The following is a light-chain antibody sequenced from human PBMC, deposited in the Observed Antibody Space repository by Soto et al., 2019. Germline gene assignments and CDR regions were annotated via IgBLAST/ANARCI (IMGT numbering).Light chain of an antibody. CDR3: QQYYSYPPFT. CDR1: QNIRSF. V-gene: IGKV1-8*01. CDR2: AAS. Sequence: IQMTQSPSSLSASVGDRVTITCRASQNIRSFLNWYQQKPGKAPRLLIYAASTLQSGVPSRFSGSGSGTDFTLTISCLQSEDFATYYCQQYYSYPPFTFGPGTKVDIK. J-gene: IGKJ3*01.